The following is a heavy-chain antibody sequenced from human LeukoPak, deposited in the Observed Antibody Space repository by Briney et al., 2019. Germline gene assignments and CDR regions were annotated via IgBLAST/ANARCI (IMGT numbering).Heavy chain of an antibody. D-gene: IGHD6-13*01. J-gene: IGHJ4*02. CDR3: AKEGPWAAGFDY. CDR2: ISYDGSNK. Sequence: SGRSLRLSCAASGFTFSSYGMHWVRQAPGKGLEWAAVISYDGSNKYYADSVKGRFTISRDNSKNTLYLQMNSLRAEDTAVYYCAKEGPWAAGFDYWGQGTPVTASS. V-gene: IGHV3-30*18. CDR1: GFTFSSYG.